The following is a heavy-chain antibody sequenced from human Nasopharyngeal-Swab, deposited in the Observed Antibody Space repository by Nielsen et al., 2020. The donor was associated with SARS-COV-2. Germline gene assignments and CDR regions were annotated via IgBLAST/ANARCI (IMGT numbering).Heavy chain of an antibody. CDR3: AGGSRGVQLEQFDY. J-gene: IGHJ4*02. CDR1: GYTFISYY. CDR2: FNPSGGRT. D-gene: IGHD1-1*01. V-gene: IGHV1-46*01. Sequence: ASVKVSCKASGYTFISYYMHWVRQAPGQGLEWMGIFNPSGGRTTYAQKFQGRVTMTRDTSTSIVYMELSRLKSEDTAMYYCAGGSRGVQLEQFDYWGQGTLVTVSS.